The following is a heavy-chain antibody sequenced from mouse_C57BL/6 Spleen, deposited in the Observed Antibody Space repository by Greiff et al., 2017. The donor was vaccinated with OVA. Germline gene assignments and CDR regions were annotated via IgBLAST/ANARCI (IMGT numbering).Heavy chain of an antibody. J-gene: IGHJ4*01. CDR1: GYTFTSYW. Sequence: QVQLKQPGTELVKPGASVKLSCKASGYTFTSYWMHWVKQRPGQGLEWIGNINPSNGGTNYNEKFKSKATLTVDKSSSTAYMQLSSLTSEDSAVYYCAREGDRSWEGYYAMDYWGQGTSVTVSS. D-gene: IGHD3-2*01. CDR3: AREGDRSWEGYYAMDY. V-gene: IGHV1-53*01. CDR2: INPSNGGT.